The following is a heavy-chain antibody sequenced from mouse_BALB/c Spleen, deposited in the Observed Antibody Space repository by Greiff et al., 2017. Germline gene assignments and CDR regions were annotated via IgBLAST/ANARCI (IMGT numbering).Heavy chain of an antibody. CDR1: GFTFSSYG. D-gene: IGHD2-10*01. J-gene: IGHJ2*01. CDR3: ARQEASYSRYFDY. CDR2: ISSGGSYT. V-gene: IGHV5-6*02. Sequence: EVMLVESGGDLVKPGGSLKLSCAASGFTFSSYGMSWVRQTPDKRLEWVATISSGGSYTYYPDSVKGRFTISRDNAKNTLYLQMSSLKSEDTAMYYCARQEASYSRYFDYWGQGTTLTVSS.